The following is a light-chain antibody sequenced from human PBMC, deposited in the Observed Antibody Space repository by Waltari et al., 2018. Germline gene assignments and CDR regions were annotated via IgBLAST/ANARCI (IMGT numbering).Light chain of an antibody. V-gene: IGKV1-5*01. CDR2: EAS. CDR3: QQYNTFSPYT. J-gene: IGKJ2*01. Sequence: DIQMTQSPSSLPASVGDRDSITCRASQRVSKWLAWYQHKPGRAPTLLIYEASTLQSGVPSRFRGSGSGTDFTLTITDLQTEDSATYYCQQYNTFSPYTFGQGTKVEI. CDR1: QRVSKW.